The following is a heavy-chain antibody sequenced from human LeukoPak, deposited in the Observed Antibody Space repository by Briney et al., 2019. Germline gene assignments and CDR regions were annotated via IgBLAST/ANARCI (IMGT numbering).Heavy chain of an antibody. V-gene: IGHV1-2*02. J-gene: IGHJ4*02. CDR3: APGAGDDVYFDY. CDR1: GYTFTGYY. Sequence: ASVRVSCRASGYTFTGYYMHWVRQAPGQGLEWMGWINPNSGGTNYAQKFQGRVTMTRDTSISTAYMELSRLRSDDTAVYYCAPGAGDDVYFDYWGQGTLVTVSS. CDR2: INPNSGGT. D-gene: IGHD7-27*01.